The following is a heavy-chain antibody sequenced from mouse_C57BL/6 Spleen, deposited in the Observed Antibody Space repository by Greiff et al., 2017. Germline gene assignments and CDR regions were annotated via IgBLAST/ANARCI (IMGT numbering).Heavy chain of an antibody. V-gene: IGHV1-19*01. J-gene: IGHJ2*01. CDR2: INPYNGGT. CDR1: GYTFTDYY. D-gene: IGHD1-1*01. CDR3: ARRPYGSSYDFDY. Sequence: VQLQQSGPVLVKPGASVKMSCKASGYTFTDYYMNWVKQSHGKSLEWIGVINPYNGGTSYNQKFKGKATLTVDKSSSTAYMELNSLTSEDSAVYYCARRPYGSSYDFDYWGQGTTLTVSS.